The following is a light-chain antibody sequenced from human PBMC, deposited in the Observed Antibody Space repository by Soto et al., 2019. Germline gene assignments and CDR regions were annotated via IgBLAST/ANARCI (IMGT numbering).Light chain of an antibody. Sequence: QSALTQPASVSGSPGQSITISYTGTSSDIGGYNYVSWYQHHPGKAPKLMIYDVSNRPSGVSNRFSGSKSGNTASLTISGLQADDEADYYCSSYTSSSPPVFGGGTKLTVL. CDR3: SSYTSSSPPV. CDR2: DVS. V-gene: IGLV2-14*03. J-gene: IGLJ2*01. CDR1: SSDIGGYNY.